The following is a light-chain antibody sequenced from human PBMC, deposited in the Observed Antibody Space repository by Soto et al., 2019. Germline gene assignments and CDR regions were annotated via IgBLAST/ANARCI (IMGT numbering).Light chain of an antibody. CDR3: QQYNSYPLT. V-gene: IGKV1-5*03. CDR2: KAS. Sequence: DIQMPQSPSTLSESVGDRVTITCRASQRISSWLAWYQQKPGKAPKLLIYKASDLEGGVPSRFSGSGSGTEFTLTISSLQPDDFATYYCQQYNSYPLTFGGGTKVEIK. J-gene: IGKJ4*01. CDR1: QRISSW.